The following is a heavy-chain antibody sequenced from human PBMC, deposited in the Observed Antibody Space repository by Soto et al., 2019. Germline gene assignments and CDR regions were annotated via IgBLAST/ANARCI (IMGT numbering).Heavy chain of an antibody. V-gene: IGHV3-7*01. CDR1: GFTFSSYW. J-gene: IGHJ4*02. Sequence: GSLRLSCAASGFTFSSYWMSWVRQAPGKGLEWVANIKQDGSEKYYVDSVKGRFTISRDNAKNSLYLQMNSLRAEDTAVYYCARDEGLRFYRGPFDYWGQGTLVTVSS. CDR3: ARDEGLRFYRGPFDY. D-gene: IGHD3-3*01. CDR2: IKQDGSEK.